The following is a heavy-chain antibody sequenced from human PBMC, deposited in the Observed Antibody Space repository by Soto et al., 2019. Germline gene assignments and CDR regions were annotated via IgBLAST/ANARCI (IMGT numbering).Heavy chain of an antibody. D-gene: IGHD1-1*01. V-gene: IGHV3-23*01. CDR2: FRSGGDDDTT. CDR1: GFTFSSYS. Sequence: LRLSCAASGFTFSSYSMSWVRQAPGKGLEWVSGFRSGGDDDTTYYADSVRGRFTISRDNSKNTLYLQMNSLRAEDTAVYYCARGEERYFDYWGQGTLVTVSS. J-gene: IGHJ4*02. CDR3: ARGEERYFDY.